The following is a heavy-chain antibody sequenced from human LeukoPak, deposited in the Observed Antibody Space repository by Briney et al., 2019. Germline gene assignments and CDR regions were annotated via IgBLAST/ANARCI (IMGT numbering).Heavy chain of an antibody. V-gene: IGHV3-21*04. CDR3: AKISLDDHGYFDY. D-gene: IGHD3-3*01. CDR2: ISSTSSYI. J-gene: IGHJ4*02. CDR1: GFTFSSYS. Sequence: PGGSLRLSCGASGFTFSSYSMNWVRQAPGKGLEWVSSISSTSSYIFYADSVKGRFTISRDNAKNSLYLQMNSLRAEDTALYYCAKISLDDHGYFDYWGQGTLVAVSS.